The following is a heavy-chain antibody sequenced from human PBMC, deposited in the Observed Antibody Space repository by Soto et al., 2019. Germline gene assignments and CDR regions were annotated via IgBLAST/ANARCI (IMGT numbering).Heavy chain of an antibody. Sequence: SETLSLTCTVSGGSISSYYWSWIRQPPGKGLEWIGYIYYSGSTNYNPSLKSRVTISVDTSKNQFSLKLSSVTAADTAVYYCARLTFPYGDYEDDWGQGTLVTVSS. CDR2: IYYSGST. CDR1: GGSISSYY. V-gene: IGHV4-59*01. J-gene: IGHJ4*02. D-gene: IGHD4-17*01. CDR3: ARLTFPYGDYEDD.